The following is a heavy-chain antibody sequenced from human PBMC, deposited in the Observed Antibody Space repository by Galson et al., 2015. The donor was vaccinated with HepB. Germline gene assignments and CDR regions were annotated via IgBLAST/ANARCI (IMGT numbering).Heavy chain of an antibody. CDR3: AKDHSVSKSKPINRYCTNGVCYPRPNGMDV. J-gene: IGHJ6*02. V-gene: IGHV3-23*01. Sequence: SLRLSCAASGFTFSSYAMSWVRQAPGKGLEWVSAISGSGGSTYYADSVKGRFTISRDNSKNTLYLQMNSLRAEDTAVYYCAKDHSVSKSKPINRYCTNGVCYPRPNGMDVWGQGTTVTVSS. CDR1: GFTFSSYA. D-gene: IGHD2-8*01. CDR2: ISGSGGST.